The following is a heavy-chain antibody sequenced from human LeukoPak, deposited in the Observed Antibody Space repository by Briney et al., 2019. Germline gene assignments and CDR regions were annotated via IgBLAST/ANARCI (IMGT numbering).Heavy chain of an antibody. D-gene: IGHD3-22*01. CDR3: ARVVEDSSGYCPMDY. V-gene: IGHV4-39*07. CDR1: GGSISSSSYY. Sequence: PSETLPLTCTVSGGSISSSSYYWGWIRQPPGKGLEWIGSIYYSGSTYYNPSLKSRVTISVDTSKNQFSLKLSSVTAADTAVYYCARVVEDSSGYCPMDYWGQGTLVTVSS. J-gene: IGHJ4*02. CDR2: IYYSGST.